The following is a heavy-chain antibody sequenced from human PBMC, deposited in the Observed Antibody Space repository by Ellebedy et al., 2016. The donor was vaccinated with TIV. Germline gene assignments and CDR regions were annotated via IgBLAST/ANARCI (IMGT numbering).Heavy chain of an antibody. V-gene: IGHV3-30*04. CDR1: GFIFSNYV. D-gene: IGHD6-13*01. CDR2: ISYDGSNK. CDR3: ARSEGSIWFFDY. J-gene: IGHJ4*02. Sequence: GESLKISCAASGFIFSNYVMHWVRQAPGKGLEWVAIISYDGSNKFFADSLKGRFIISRDNSRNTLYLQMKTMRAEDTAVYYCARSEGSIWFFDYWGQGTLVTVSS.